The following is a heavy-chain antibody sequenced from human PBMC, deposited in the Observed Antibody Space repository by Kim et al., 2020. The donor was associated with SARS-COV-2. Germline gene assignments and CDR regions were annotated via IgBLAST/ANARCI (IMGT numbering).Heavy chain of an antibody. D-gene: IGHD5-12*01. CDR3: ARERGLWLRREGFDY. CDR2: IYHSGST. CDR1: GGSISSSNW. V-gene: IGHV4-4*02. J-gene: IGHJ4*02. Sequence: SETLSLTCAVSGGSISSSNWWSWVRQPPGKGLEWIGEIYHSGSTNYNPSLKSRVTISVDKSKNQFSLQLSTVTAADTAVYYCARERGLWLRREGFDYWGQGTLLTVSS.